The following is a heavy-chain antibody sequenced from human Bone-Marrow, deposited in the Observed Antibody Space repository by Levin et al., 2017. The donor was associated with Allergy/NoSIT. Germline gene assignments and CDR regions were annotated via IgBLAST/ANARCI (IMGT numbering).Heavy chain of an antibody. Sequence: GGSLRLSCAASGFTFSSYGMHWVRQAPGKGLEWVAVIWYDGSNKYYADSVKGRFTISRDNSKNTLYLQMNSLRAEDTAVYYCARDSSSSTPDDYWGQGTLVTVSS. CDR3: ARDSSSSTPDDY. CDR1: GFTFSSYG. V-gene: IGHV3-33*01. J-gene: IGHJ4*02. D-gene: IGHD6-6*01. CDR2: IWYDGSNK.